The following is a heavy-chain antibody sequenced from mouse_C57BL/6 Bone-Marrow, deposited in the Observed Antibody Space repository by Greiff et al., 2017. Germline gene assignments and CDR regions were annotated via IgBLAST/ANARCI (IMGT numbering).Heavy chain of an antibody. V-gene: IGHV1-22*01. CDR1: GYTFTDYN. Sequence: DVKLVESGPELVKPGASVKMSCKASGYTFTDYNMHWVKQSHGKSLEWIGYINPNNGGTSYNQKFKSKATLTVNKSSSTAYMELRSLTSEDSGVYYCARSGMSWGRGTLVTVSA. J-gene: IGHJ3*01. CDR2: INPNNGGT. D-gene: IGHD2-10*02. CDR3: ARSGMS.